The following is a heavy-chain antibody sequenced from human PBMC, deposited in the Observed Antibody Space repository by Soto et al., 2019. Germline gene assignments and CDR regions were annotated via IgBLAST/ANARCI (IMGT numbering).Heavy chain of an antibody. CDR3: ARAPKVSGSAQTRPDF. V-gene: IGHV4-34*01. D-gene: IGHD6-6*01. CDR2: ISPSGTT. CDR1: SGSLSGYY. J-gene: IGHJ4*02. Sequence: SETLSLTCSLYSGSLSGYYWSWIRQPPGKGLEWVGEISPSGTTNYSPSRKSRVSISVDTSKNQFSLNLTSLTAADTAVYYCARAPKVSGSAQTRPDFWGQGSLVTVSS.